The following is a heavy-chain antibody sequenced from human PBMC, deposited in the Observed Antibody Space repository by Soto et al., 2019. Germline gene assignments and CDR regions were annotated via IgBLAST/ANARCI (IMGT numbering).Heavy chain of an antibody. V-gene: IGHV3-11*01. J-gene: IGHJ4*02. D-gene: IGHD6-6*01. CDR2: ITSSGSNT. CDR1: GFTFSGYN. Sequence: VQLVECGGGLVKPGWSLRLSCAASGFTFSGYNMSWIRQAPGKGLEWVSYITSSGSNTFDAESVKGRFTISRDNTMNLLYLQMNSLSAEDTAVYYCARRGTISSAHHFDHWGQGTLVTVSS. CDR3: ARRGTISSAHHFDH.